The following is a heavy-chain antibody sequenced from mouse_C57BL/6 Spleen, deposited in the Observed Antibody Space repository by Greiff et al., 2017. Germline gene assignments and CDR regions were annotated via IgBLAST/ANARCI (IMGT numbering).Heavy chain of an antibody. CDR2: ISSGGSYT. Sequence: EVQLQESGGDLVKPGGSLKLSCAASGFTFSSYGMSWVRQTPDKRLEWVATISSGGSYTYYPDSVKGRFTISRDDAKNTLDLQMSRLKSEDTAMYYCARHIDYDEGGFDDGGQGTTLTVSS. D-gene: IGHD2-4*01. J-gene: IGHJ2*01. V-gene: IGHV5-6*01. CDR3: ARHIDYDEGGFDD. CDR1: GFTFSSYG.